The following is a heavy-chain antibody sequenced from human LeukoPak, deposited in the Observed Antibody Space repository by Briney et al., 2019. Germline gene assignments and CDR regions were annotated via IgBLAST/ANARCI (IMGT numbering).Heavy chain of an antibody. V-gene: IGHV4-4*07. J-gene: IGHJ3*02. CDR1: GGSISSYF. CDR3: ACLTTADAFDI. Sequence: PSETLSLTCTVSGGSISSYFWSWIRQPAGKGLEWIGRIYSNENTNYNPSLKSRVTMSVDTSKNQISLKLRSVTAADTAVYYCACLTTADAFDIWGQGTMVTVSS. CDR2: IYSNENT. D-gene: IGHD3-22*01.